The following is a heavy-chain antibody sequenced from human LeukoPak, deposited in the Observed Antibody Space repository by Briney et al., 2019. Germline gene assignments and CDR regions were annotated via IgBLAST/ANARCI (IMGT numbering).Heavy chain of an antibody. CDR3: AKSVVVVTATSDFFDY. D-gene: IGHD2-21*02. CDR2: ISGSGGIT. J-gene: IGHJ4*02. CDR1: GFTFDDYA. Sequence: GGSLRLSCAASGFTFDDYAMHWVRQAPGKGLEWVSSISGSGGITYYADSVKGRFTISRDNSKNTLYLQMNSLRAEDTAIYYCAKSVVVVTATSDFFDYWGQGTLVTVSS. V-gene: IGHV3-23*01.